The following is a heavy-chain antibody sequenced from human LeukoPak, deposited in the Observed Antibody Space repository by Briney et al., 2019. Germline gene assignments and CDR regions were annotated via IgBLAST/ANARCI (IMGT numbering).Heavy chain of an antibody. D-gene: IGHD7-27*01. CDR3: ARSFGLLGGSYYYYYMDV. V-gene: IGHV3-20*04. CDR2: INWNGGST. CDR1: GFTFDDYG. Sequence: GGSLRLSCAASGFTFDDYGMSWVRQAPGKGLEWVAGINWNGGSTGYADSVKGRFTISRDNAKNSLYLQMNSLSAEDTALYYCARSFGLLGGSYYYYYMDVWGKGTTVTVSS. J-gene: IGHJ6*03.